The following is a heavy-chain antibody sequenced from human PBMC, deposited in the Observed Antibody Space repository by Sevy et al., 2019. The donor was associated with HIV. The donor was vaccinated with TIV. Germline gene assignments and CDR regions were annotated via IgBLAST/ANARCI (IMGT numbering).Heavy chain of an antibody. V-gene: IGHV3-15*01. CDR2: IKSKTDGGTT. Sequence: GGSLRLSCAASGFTFSHAWMSWVRQAPGKGLEWVGRIKSKTDGGTTDYAAPVKGRFTISRDDSKNTLYVQMNSLKTEDTAVYYCSTDIVGVARGYWGQGTLVTVSS. D-gene: IGHD1-26*01. J-gene: IGHJ4*02. CDR3: STDIVGVARGY. CDR1: GFTFSHAW.